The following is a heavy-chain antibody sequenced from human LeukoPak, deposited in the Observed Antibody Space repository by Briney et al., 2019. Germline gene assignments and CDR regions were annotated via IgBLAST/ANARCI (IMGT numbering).Heavy chain of an antibody. CDR1: GFTVSSNY. CDR2: IYSGGST. Sequence: GGSLRLSCAASGFTVSSNYMSWVRQAPGKGLEWVSVIYSGGSTYYADSVKGRFTISGDNSKNTLYLQMNSLRAEDTAVYYCARDGGSGQPSGYDHHYYYYYGMDVWGQGTTVTVSS. V-gene: IGHV3-66*01. D-gene: IGHD5-12*01. CDR3: ARDGGSGQPSGYDHHYYYYYGMDV. J-gene: IGHJ6*02.